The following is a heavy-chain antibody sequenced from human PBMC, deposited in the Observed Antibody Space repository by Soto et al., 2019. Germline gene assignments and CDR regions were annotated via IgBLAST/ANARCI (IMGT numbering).Heavy chain of an antibody. CDR2: IKQDGSEK. Sequence: EVQLVESGGGLVQPGGSLRLSCAASGFTFSSYWMNWVRQAPGKGLEWVANIKQDGSEKYYVDSVKGRFTISRDNAKNSLYLQMNSLRVDDTALYSCARGVELSSNFDYWGQGTLVTVSS. J-gene: IGHJ4*02. V-gene: IGHV3-7*03. D-gene: IGHD6-13*01. CDR3: ARGVELSSNFDY. CDR1: GFTFSSYW.